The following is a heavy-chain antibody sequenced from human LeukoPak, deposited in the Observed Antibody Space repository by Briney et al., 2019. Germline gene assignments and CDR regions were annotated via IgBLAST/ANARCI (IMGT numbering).Heavy chain of an antibody. CDR3: ARDPYSGGYGHLYYYYMDV. CDR2: ITSDGRYI. Sequence: PGGSLRLSCAASGFTFTNYNMNWVRQAPGKGLEWVSSITSDGRYIYYGDSVKGRFTISRDNAKNSVFLQMDSLRAEDTAVYYCARDPYSGGYGHLYYYYMDVWGKGTTVTISS. J-gene: IGHJ6*03. V-gene: IGHV3-21*01. D-gene: IGHD1-26*01. CDR1: GFTFTNYN.